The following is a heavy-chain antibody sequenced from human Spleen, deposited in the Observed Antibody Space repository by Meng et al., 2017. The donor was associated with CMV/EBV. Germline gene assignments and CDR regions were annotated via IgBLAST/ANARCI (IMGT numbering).Heavy chain of an antibody. Sequence: GGSLRLSCAASGFNFDYYGMHWVRQTPGKGMEWVAFIRHDGTNKFYGDSVKGRFTISRDNAKNSLYLQMNSLRAEDTALYYCAKDINYYDYYGMDVWGQGTTVTVSS. D-gene: IGHD1-14*01. CDR2: IRHDGTNK. CDR3: AKDINYYDYYGMDV. V-gene: IGHV3-30*02. J-gene: IGHJ6*02. CDR1: GFNFDYYG.